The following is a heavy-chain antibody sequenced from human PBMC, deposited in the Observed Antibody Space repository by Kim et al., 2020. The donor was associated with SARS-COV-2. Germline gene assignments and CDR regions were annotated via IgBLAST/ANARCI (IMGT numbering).Heavy chain of an antibody. Sequence: RFTISRDNAKNSLYLQMNSLRAEDTAVYYCARFPAAGTSWPTSSQYYFDYWGQGTLVTVSS. V-gene: IGHV3-11*01. D-gene: IGHD6-13*01. J-gene: IGHJ4*02. CDR3: ARFPAAGTSWPTSSQYYFDY.